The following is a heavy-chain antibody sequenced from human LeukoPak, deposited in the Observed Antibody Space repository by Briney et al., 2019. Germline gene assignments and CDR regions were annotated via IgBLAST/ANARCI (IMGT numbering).Heavy chain of an antibody. V-gene: IGHV6-1*01. CDR1: GDSYSSNSAA. Sequence: SQTLSLTCAISGDSYSSNSAAWNWIRQSPSRDLEWLGRTYYRSKWYNDYAVSVKSRITINPDTSKNQFSLQLNSVTPEDTAVYYCVSEQLAQGYYYGMDVWGQGTTVTVSS. D-gene: IGHD6-6*01. CDR3: VSEQLAQGYYYGMDV. CDR2: TYYRSKWYN. J-gene: IGHJ6*02.